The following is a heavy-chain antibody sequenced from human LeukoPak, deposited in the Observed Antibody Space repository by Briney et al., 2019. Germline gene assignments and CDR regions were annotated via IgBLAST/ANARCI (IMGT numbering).Heavy chain of an antibody. CDR2: VYNSGTT. V-gene: IGHV4-59*11. CDR1: GVSIGSHY. J-gene: IGHJ4*02. CDR3: ARDAY. Sequence: SETLSLTCTVSGVSIGSHYWSWIRQSPGKGLVWIGCVYNSGTTVYNPSLTGRVTISVDTSKNQYSLNLRYVTAADAAVYYCARDAYWGQGILVTVSS.